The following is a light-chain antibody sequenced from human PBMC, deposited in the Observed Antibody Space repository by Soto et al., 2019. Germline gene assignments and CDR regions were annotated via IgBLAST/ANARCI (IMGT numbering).Light chain of an antibody. CDR1: QDITNS. Sequence: DIQLTQSPSFLSASVGDRVTITCRASQDITNSLAWYHQKPGKTPKFLISTASTLQSGVPSRFSGTGSGTEFTLTISGLQPEDFATYYCQQFNSYPITFGQRTRLEI. V-gene: IGKV1-9*01. CDR3: QQFNSYPIT. J-gene: IGKJ5*01. CDR2: TAS.